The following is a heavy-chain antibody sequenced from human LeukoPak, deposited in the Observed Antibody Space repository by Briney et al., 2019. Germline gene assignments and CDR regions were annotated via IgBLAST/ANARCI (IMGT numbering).Heavy chain of an antibody. V-gene: IGHV4-59*01. CDR2: IYYSGST. Sequence: SETLSLTCTVSGGSISSYYWSWIRQPPGKGLEWIGYIYYSGSTNYNPSLKGRVTISVDTSKNQFSLKLSSVTAADTAVYYCARAGFIGHIAAAGEIDYWGQGTLVTVSS. CDR3: ARAGFIGHIAAAGEIDY. D-gene: IGHD6-13*01. J-gene: IGHJ4*02. CDR1: GGSISSYY.